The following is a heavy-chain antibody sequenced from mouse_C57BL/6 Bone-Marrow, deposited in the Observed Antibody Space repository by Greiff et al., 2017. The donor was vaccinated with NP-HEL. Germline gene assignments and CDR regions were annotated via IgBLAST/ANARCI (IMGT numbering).Heavy chain of an antibody. Sequence: EVKLQESGEGLVKPGGSLKLSCAASGFTFSSYAMSWVRQTPEKRLEWVAYISSGGDYIYYADTVKGRFTITRDNARNTLYLQMSSLKSEDTAMYYCTRDRVVARYFDVWGTGTTVTVSS. D-gene: IGHD1-1*01. CDR2: ISSGGDYI. CDR3: TRDRVVARYFDV. V-gene: IGHV5-9-1*02. J-gene: IGHJ1*03. CDR1: GFTFSSYA.